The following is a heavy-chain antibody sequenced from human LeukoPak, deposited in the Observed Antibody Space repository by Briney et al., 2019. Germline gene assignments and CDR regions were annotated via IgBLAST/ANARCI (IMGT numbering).Heavy chain of an antibody. CDR1: GGSITRYTHY. V-gene: IGHV4-39*02. D-gene: IGHD6-6*01. J-gene: IGHJ5*02. CDR2: VYYTGGT. CDR3: VSNSSSSPWFDP. Sequence: SDTLSLTCTVSGGSITRYTHYWGWIPQPPGKGLERIATVYYTGGTYYNPSLKSRHTISIDTPRNHFSLKLTAVIAADTAMYYCVSNSSSSPWFDPWGQGTLVTVSS.